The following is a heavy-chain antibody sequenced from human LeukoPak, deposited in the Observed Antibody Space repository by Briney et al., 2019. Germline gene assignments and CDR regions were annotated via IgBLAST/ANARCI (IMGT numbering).Heavy chain of an antibody. CDR2: ISGSGGST. V-gene: IGHV3-23*01. CDR1: GFTFSNYA. CDR3: AKERSIAAAGTGFDY. D-gene: IGHD6-13*01. J-gene: IGHJ4*02. Sequence: PGGSLRLSCAASGFTFSNYAMNWVRQAPGRGLEWVSAISGSGGSTYYADSVKGRFTISRDNSKNTLYLQMNSLRAEDTAVYYCAKERSIAAAGTGFDYWGQGTLVTVSS.